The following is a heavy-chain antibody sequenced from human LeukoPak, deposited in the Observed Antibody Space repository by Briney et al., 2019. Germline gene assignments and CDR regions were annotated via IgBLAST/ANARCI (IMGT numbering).Heavy chain of an antibody. D-gene: IGHD6-13*01. CDR1: GFTFSSYW. CDR2: INSDGSST. V-gene: IGHV3-74*01. CDR3: ARSPRDVVVTYSSSWYYFDY. Sequence: GGSLRLSCAASGFTFSSYWMHWVRQAPGKGLVWVSRINSDGSSTSYADSVKGRFTISRDNAKNTLYLQMNSLRAEDTAVYYCARSPRDVVVTYSSSWYYFDYWGQGTLVTVSS. J-gene: IGHJ4*02.